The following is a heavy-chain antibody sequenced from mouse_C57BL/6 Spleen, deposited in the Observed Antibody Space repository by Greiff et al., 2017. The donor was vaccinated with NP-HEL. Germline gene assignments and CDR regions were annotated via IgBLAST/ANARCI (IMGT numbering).Heavy chain of an antibody. J-gene: IGHJ1*03. CDR3: TRYTTVVADWYFDV. D-gene: IGHD1-1*01. Sequence: EVQGVESGEGLVKPGGTLKLSCAASGFTFSSYAMSWVRQTPEKRLEWVAYISSGGDYIYYADTVKGRFTISRDNARNTLYLQMSSLKSEDTAMYYCTRYTTVVADWYFDVWGTGTTVTVSS. CDR2: ISSGGDYI. V-gene: IGHV5-9-1*02. CDR1: GFTFSSYA.